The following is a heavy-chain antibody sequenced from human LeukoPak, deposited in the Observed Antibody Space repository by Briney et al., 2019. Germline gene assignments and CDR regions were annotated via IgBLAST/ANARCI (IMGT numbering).Heavy chain of an antibody. CDR2: IYTSGST. J-gene: IGHJ6*03. V-gene: IGHV4-38-2*02. CDR3: ARQIRSFYYYYMDV. Sequence: SETLSLTCTVSGYSISSGYYWGWIRQPPGKGLEWIGYIYTSGSTNYNPSLKSRVTISVDTSKDQFSLKLSSVTAADTAVYYCARQIRSFYYYYMDVWGKGTTVTVSS. CDR1: GYSISSGYY. D-gene: IGHD1-26*01.